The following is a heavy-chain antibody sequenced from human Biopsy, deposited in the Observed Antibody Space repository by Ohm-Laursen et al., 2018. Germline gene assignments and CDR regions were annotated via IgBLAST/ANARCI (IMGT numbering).Heavy chain of an antibody. D-gene: IGHD2-21*01. CDR3: ARTMSRVVAYGMDV. Sequence: SLRLSCAASGLSFSMYAMRWVRQAPGKGLEWVSAIGGSGGGTYYADPVKGRFTISRDDSKNTVYLQMNSLRVEDRAVYYCARTMSRVVAYGMDVWGQGTTVTVSS. J-gene: IGHJ6*02. CDR1: GLSFSMYA. CDR2: IGGSGGGT. V-gene: IGHV3-23*01.